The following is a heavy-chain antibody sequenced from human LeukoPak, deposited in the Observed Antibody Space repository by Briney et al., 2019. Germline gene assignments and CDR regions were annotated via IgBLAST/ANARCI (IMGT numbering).Heavy chain of an antibody. CDR3: VKEGYYGWGSSPTFYFDY. D-gene: IGHD3-10*01. CDR1: GFSFSDSV. V-gene: IGHV3-30*04. J-gene: IGHJ4*02. Sequence: PGVSLRLSCVASGFSFSDSVIHSVRQAPGKGLESVAVISHDVKTTHYADSAKGRFTISRDNSRNTVFLQMNTLRPEDTAVYYCVKEGYYGWGSSPTFYFDYWGQGTRVTVSS. CDR2: ISHDVKTT.